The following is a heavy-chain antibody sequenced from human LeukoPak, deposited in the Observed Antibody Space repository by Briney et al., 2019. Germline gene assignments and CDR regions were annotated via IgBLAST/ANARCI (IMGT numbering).Heavy chain of an antibody. J-gene: IGHJ3*02. V-gene: IGHV4-39*01. Sequence: SETLSLTCTVSGGSISSSRYYWGWIRQPPGKGLEWIGSIHYSGSTYYNPSLKSRVTVSVDTSENQFSLKLSSVTAADTAVYYCASPPYYVWGSYRLNAFDIWGQGTMVTVSS. D-gene: IGHD3-16*02. CDR3: ASPPYYVWGSYRLNAFDI. CDR2: IHYSGST. CDR1: GGSISSSRYY.